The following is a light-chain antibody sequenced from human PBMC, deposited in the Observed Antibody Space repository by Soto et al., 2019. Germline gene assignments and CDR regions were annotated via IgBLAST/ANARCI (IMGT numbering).Light chain of an antibody. J-gene: IGKJ4*01. CDR2: GAS. V-gene: IGKV3-20*01. CDR1: QSVSSSY. CDR3: QQYGSSPLT. Sequence: EIVLMQSPGTLSLSPGERATLSCRARQSVSSSYLAWYQQKPGQAPRLLIFGASSRATGIPDRFSGRGSGTDFTLTINRLEPEDFAVYYCQQYGSSPLTFGGGTKVEIK.